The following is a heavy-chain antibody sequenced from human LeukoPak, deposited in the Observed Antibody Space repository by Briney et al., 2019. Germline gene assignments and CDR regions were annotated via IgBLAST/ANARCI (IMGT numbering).Heavy chain of an antibody. CDR3: AALSSGWTQSDY. J-gene: IGHJ4*02. CDR1: GFTFSSYA. D-gene: IGHD6-19*01. CDR2: ISGSGGST. V-gene: IGHV3-23*01. Sequence: GGSLRLSCAASGFTFSSYAMSWVRQAPGEGLEWVSAISGSGGSTYYADSVKGRFTISRDNSKNTLYLQMNSLRAEDTAVYYCAALSSGWTQSDYWGQGTPVTVSS.